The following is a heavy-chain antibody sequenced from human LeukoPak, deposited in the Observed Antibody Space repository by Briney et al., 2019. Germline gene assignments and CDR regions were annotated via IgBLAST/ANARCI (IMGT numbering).Heavy chain of an antibody. D-gene: IGHD1-26*01. Sequence: GGSLRLSCAVSGFTFINYWMSWVRQAPGKGLEWVAHIKQDESEKYYVDSVKGRFTISRDNAKNSLYLQMNSLRAEDTAIYYCARDKIVGASKFDYWGQGTLVTVSS. J-gene: IGHJ4*02. CDR3: ARDKIVGASKFDY. V-gene: IGHV3-7*01. CDR2: IKQDESEK. CDR1: GFTFINYW.